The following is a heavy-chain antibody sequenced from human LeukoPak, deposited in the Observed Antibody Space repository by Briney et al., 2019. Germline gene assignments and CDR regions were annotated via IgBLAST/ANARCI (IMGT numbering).Heavy chain of an antibody. CDR1: GGTFSSYA. Sequence: EASVKVSCKASGGTFSSYAISWVRQAPGQGLEWMGGIIPIFGTANYAQKLQGRVTITADESTSTAYMELSSLRSEDTAVYYCARGEMNYDFWSGSQWAFDYWGQGTLVTVSS. CDR2: IIPIFGTA. CDR3: ARGEMNYDFWSGSQWAFDY. V-gene: IGHV1-69*13. D-gene: IGHD3-3*01. J-gene: IGHJ4*02.